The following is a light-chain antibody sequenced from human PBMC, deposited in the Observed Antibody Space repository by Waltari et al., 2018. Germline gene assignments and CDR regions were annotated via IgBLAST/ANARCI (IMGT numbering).Light chain of an antibody. V-gene: IGKV3-11*01. CDR2: DAS. CDR1: QSVSSY. Sequence: EIVLTQSPATLSLSPGESATPSCRASQSVSSYLAWYQQKPGQAPRLLIYDASNRATGIPARFVGSGSGTDFTLTISSLEPEDFAVYYCQERSNWPGGSFGGGTKVEIK. CDR3: QERSNWPGGS. J-gene: IGKJ4*01.